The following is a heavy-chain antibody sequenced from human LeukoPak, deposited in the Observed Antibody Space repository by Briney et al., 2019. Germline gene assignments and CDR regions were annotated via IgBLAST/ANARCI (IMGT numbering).Heavy chain of an antibody. D-gene: IGHD2-2*01. Sequence: SVKVSCKASGGTFSSYAISWVRQAPGQGLEWMGGIIPIFGTANYAQKFQGRVTITTDESTSTAYMELSSLRSEDTAVYYCARGRGYCSSTSCYSLAFDIWGQGTMVTVSS. CDR2: IIPIFGTA. V-gene: IGHV1-69*05. J-gene: IGHJ3*02. CDR1: GGTFSSYA. CDR3: ARGRGYCSSTSCYSLAFDI.